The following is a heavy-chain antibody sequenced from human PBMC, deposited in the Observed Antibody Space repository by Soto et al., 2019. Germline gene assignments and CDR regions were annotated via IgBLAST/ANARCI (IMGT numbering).Heavy chain of an antibody. D-gene: IGHD2-15*01. CDR3: TRLSNAVVTDV. J-gene: IGHJ6*02. Sequence: GSLRLSCAASGFTFSGSAMHWVRQASGKGLEWVGRIRSKANSYATAYAASVKGRFTISRDDSKNTAYLQMNSLKTEDTAVYYCTRLSNAVVTDVWGQGTTVTVSS. CDR1: GFTFSGSA. CDR2: IRSKANSYAT. V-gene: IGHV3-73*01.